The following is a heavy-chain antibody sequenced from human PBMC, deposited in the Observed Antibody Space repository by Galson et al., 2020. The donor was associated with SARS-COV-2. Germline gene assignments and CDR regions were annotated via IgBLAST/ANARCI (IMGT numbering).Heavy chain of an antibody. CDR3: ARDIAAVETNDYYYGMDV. V-gene: IGHV3-30*04. CDR1: GFTFSSYA. Sequence: GGSLRLSCAASGFTFSSYAMHWVRQAPGKGLEWVAVISYDGSNKYYADSVKGRFTISRDNSKNTLYLQMNSLRAEDTAVYYCARDIAAVETNDYYYGMDVWGQGTTVTVSS. J-gene: IGHJ6*02. CDR2: ISYDGSNK. D-gene: IGHD6-13*01.